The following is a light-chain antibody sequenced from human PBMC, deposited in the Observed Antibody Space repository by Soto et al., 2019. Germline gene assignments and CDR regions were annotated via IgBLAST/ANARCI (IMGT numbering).Light chain of an antibody. CDR3: GAWDDSVSAYV. V-gene: IGLV1-51*02. J-gene: IGLJ1*01. CDR2: ENN. CDR1: SSNIGTTY. Sequence: QSVLTQPPSVSAAPGQRVTISCSGSSSNIGTTYVSWYQQLPGTVPKLLMYENNKRPSGIPDRFSGSKSATSATLDITELQTGDEADYYCGAWDDSVSAYVFGTGTKLTVL.